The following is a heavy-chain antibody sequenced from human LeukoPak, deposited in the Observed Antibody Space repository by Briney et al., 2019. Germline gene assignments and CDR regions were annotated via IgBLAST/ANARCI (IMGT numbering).Heavy chain of an antibody. J-gene: IGHJ3*01. CDR1: GFTLSNYA. CDR2: IKTKTDDGTT. Sequence: GGSLRLSCAASGFTLSNYAMSWVRQAPGKGLEWVGRIKTKTDDGTTDYGAPVKGRFTISRDDSKNTLYLQMSSLKTEDTAVYYCTTEGLNAFAVWGQGTMVTVSS. CDR3: TTEGLNAFAV. V-gene: IGHV3-15*01.